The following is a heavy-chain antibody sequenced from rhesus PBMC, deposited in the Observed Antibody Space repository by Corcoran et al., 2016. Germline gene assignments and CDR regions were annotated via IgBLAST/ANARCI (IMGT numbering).Heavy chain of an antibody. Sequence: QVQLQESGPAVVKPSETLSLTCAVSGGSISSSNWLSWFLQSPGKGLEWSGGIYGRGGGTEDTPSRKSRGTISRDTSKNQFYLKLSAVTAADTAVYYCAKAGYSGSWSPFDYWGQGVLVTVSS. CDR3: AKAGYSGSWSPFDY. CDR2: IYGRGGGT. D-gene: IGHD6-25*01. CDR1: GGSISSSNW. J-gene: IGHJ4*01. V-gene: IGHV4-93*01.